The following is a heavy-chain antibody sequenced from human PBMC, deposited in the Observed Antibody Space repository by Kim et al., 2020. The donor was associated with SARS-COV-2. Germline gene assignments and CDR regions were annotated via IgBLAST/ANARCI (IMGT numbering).Heavy chain of an antibody. J-gene: IGHJ6*02. CDR2: MNPNSGNT. D-gene: IGHD3-22*01. CDR1: GYTFTSYD. CDR3: ARDLYYGSAYGMDV. V-gene: IGHV1-8*01. Sequence: ASVKVSCKASGYTFTSYDINWVRQATGQGLEWMGWMNPNSGNTGYAQKFQGRVTMTRNTSISTAYMELSSLRSEDTTVYYCARDLYYGSAYGMDVWGQGTTVTVSS.